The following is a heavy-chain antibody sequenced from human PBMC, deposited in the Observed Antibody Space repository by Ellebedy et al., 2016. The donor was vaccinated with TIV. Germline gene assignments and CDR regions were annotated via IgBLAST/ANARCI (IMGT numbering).Heavy chain of an antibody. CDR1: GFTFSSYW. CDR2: IDQDGSEK. J-gene: IGHJ5*02. Sequence: GESLKISCAASGFTFSSYWMRWVLQAPGKGLEWVANIDQDGSEKHYVDSVKGRFTISRDDGKNSLFLQMDSLRAEDTAVYYCARNYGAPDHWGQGTLVTVSS. CDR3: ARNYGAPDH. V-gene: IGHV3-7*01. D-gene: IGHD4-17*01.